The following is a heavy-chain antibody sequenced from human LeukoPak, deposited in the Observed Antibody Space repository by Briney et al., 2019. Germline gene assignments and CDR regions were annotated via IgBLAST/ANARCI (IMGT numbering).Heavy chain of an antibody. CDR1: GFTFSSYS. J-gene: IGHJ1*01. CDR2: IKTDGSEK. Sequence: GGSLRLSCAASGFTFSSYSMSWVRQAPGKGLQWVANIKTDGSEKYYVDSVKGRFTISRDNAKNSLYLQMNSLRAEDTAVYYCATYSSLNRREFQYWGQGTLLTVSS. V-gene: IGHV3-7*01. CDR3: ATYSSLNRREFQY. D-gene: IGHD3-22*01.